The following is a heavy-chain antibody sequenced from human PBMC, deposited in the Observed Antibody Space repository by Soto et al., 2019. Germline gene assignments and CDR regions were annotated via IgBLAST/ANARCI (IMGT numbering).Heavy chain of an antibody. V-gene: IGHV3-74*01. J-gene: IGHJ5*02. CDR1: GFSFSNYW. CDR2: INSDGTRT. CDR3: AKDRSGPSLNWSDP. Sequence: GGSLRLSCAASGFSFSNYWMHWVRQAPGKGLVWVSRINSDGTRTTYADSVKGRFTISRDNSKNRLYLQMNSLRAEDTAVYYCAKDRSGPSLNWSDPWGQGTLVTVSS. D-gene: IGHD3-16*02.